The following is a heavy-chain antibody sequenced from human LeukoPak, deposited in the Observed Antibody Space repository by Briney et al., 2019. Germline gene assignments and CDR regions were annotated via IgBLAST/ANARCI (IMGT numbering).Heavy chain of an antibody. J-gene: IGHJ4*02. D-gene: IGHD2-15*01. Sequence: GGSLRLSCEASGFTFSVYSMNWVRQAPGKGLEWVPSISGTGSHIYSADSMKGRFIISRDNAKNSLYLQMNSLRAEDTAVYYCARDLPRYCSGGSCQDYWGQGTLVTVSS. V-gene: IGHV3-21*01. CDR2: ISGTGSHI. CDR1: GFTFSVYS. CDR3: ARDLPRYCSGGSCQDY.